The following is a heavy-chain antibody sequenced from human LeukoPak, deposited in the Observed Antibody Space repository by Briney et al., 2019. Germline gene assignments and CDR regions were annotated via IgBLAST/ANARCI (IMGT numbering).Heavy chain of an antibody. J-gene: IGHJ4*02. CDR3: ARRRITIFGVVMPGEY. V-gene: IGHV4-39*01. D-gene: IGHD3-3*01. CDR1: GGPISSGTYY. Sequence: KPSETLSLTCTVSGGPISSGTYYWGWIRQPPGKGLEWIVSIYYSGSTYYNPSLKSRVTISVDTSKNQFSLKLSSVTAADTAVYYCARRRITIFGVVMPGEYWGQGTLVTVSS. CDR2: IYYSGST.